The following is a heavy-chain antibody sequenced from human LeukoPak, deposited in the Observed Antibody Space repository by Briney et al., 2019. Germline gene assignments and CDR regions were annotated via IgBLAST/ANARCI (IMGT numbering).Heavy chain of an antibody. Sequence: VASVKVSCKASGYTFTGYYMHWVRQAPGQGLEWMGWINPNSGGTQYSQKFQGRVTLTRDTSITTGYMELSGLTSDDTAVYYCASLSYYDLSGYFYWGQGTLVTVSS. CDR2: INPNSGGT. D-gene: IGHD3-22*01. CDR1: GYTFTGYY. J-gene: IGHJ4*02. V-gene: IGHV1-2*02. CDR3: ASLSYYDLSGYFY.